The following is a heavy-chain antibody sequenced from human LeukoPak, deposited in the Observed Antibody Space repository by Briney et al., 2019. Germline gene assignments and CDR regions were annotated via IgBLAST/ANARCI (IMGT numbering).Heavy chain of an antibody. CDR3: AGLGGSGSYYLVGY. Sequence: SETLSLTCTVSSGSISSSSYYWGWIRQPPGKGLEWIGSIYYSGSTYYNPSLKSRVTISVDTSKNQFSLKLSSVTAADTAVYYCAGLGGSGSYYLVGYWGQGTLVTVSS. J-gene: IGHJ4*02. CDR2: IYYSGST. CDR1: SGSISSSSYY. V-gene: IGHV4-39*01. D-gene: IGHD3-10*01.